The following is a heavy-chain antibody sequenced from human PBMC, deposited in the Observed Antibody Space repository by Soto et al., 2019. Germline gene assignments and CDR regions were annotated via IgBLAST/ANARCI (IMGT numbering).Heavy chain of an antibody. V-gene: IGHV3-33*01. Sequence: GGSLRLSCAASGFTFSSYGMHWVRQAPGKGLEWVAVIWYDGSNKYYADSVKGRFTISRGNSKNTLYLQMNSLRAEDTAVYYCARDGDSSGYYYSSRYGMDVWGQGTTVTVSS. J-gene: IGHJ6*02. CDR1: GFTFSSYG. CDR3: ARDGDSSGYYYSSRYGMDV. D-gene: IGHD3-22*01. CDR2: IWYDGSNK.